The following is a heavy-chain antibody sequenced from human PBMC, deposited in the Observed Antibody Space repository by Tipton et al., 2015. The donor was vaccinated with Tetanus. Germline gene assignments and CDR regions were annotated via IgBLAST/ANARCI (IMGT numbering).Heavy chain of an antibody. V-gene: IGHV3-11*01. D-gene: IGHD6-6*01. Sequence: SLRLSCAASGFIFSDYYMSWIRQAPGKGLEWVSYISSSGRTIYYADSVKGRFTISRDNAKNSLSLQVNSLRAEDTAVYYCARVWGRGQLVTKPNWYFDLWGRGTLVTVSS. CDR2: ISSSGRTI. CDR3: ARVWGRGQLVTKPNWYFDL. J-gene: IGHJ2*01. CDR1: GFIFSDYY.